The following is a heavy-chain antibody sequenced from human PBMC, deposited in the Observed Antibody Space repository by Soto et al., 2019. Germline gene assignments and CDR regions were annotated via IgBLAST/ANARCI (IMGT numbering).Heavy chain of an antibody. D-gene: IGHD6-19*01. CDR2: ISGSGGNT. V-gene: IGHV3-23*01. Sequence: EVHLLESGGGLAQPGGSLRLSCATSGFPFISYAMSWVRQAPGRGLEWVSTISGSGGNTYYADAVKGRFTITSDSSKNTVYLQMNSLRVDDTATYYCAKDPRSGWYNLGWFDSWGQGTLVTVSS. CDR1: GFPFISYA. CDR3: AKDPRSGWYNLGWFDS. J-gene: IGHJ5*01.